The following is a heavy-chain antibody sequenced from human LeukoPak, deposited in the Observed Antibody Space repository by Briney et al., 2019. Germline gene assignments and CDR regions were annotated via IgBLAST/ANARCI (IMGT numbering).Heavy chain of an antibody. D-gene: IGHD3-10*01. CDR3: AADPPSYGSGSYLLSGLYY. Sequence: SVKVSRKASGFTFTSSAVQWVRQARGQRLEWIGWIVVGSGNTNYAQKFQERVTITRDMSTSTACMELSSLRSEDTAVYYCAADPPSYGSGSYLLSGLYYWGQGTLVTVSS. V-gene: IGHV1-58*01. J-gene: IGHJ4*02. CDR2: IVVGSGNT. CDR1: GFTFTSSA.